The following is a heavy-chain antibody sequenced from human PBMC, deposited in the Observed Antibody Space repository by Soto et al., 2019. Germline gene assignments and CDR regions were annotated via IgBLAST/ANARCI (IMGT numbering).Heavy chain of an antibody. CDR3: ARVDYDFWSGYSNFDP. J-gene: IGHJ5*02. CDR2: MNPNSGNT. V-gene: IGHV1-8*01. CDR1: GYTFTSYD. D-gene: IGHD3-3*01. Sequence: GASVKVSCKASGYTFTSYDINWVRQATGQGLEWMGWMNPNSGNTDYAQKFQGRVTITADDSTSTAYMELSSLRSEDTAVYYCARVDYDFWSGYSNFDPWGQGTLVTVSS.